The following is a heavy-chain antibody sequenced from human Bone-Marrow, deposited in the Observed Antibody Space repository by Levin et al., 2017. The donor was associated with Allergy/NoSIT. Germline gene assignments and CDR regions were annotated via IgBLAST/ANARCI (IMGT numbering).Heavy chain of an antibody. CDR2: INQDGSGK. CDR3: ARDVSPGGY. V-gene: IGHV3-7*01. J-gene: IGHJ4*02. Sequence: GGSLRLFCAASGFTFSSYWLSWVRQAPGKGLEWVANINQDGSGKNYVDSVKGRFTISRDNAKNSLYLQMNSLRVEDTAVYYCARDVSPGGYWGQGTLVTVSS. D-gene: IGHD4-23*01. CDR1: GFTFSSYW.